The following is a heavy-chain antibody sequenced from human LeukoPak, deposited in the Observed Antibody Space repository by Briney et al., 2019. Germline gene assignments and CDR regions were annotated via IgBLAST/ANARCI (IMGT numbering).Heavy chain of an antibody. V-gene: IGHV3-53*01. CDR1: GFSFDNNY. Sequence: PGGSLRLSCAASGFSFDNNYMAWVRQAPGKGLEWVSLIYSGGSSFYADSVKGRFTISRDISKNTLFLQMNSLRAEDTTVYYCATELRLGFSSSSHFDSWGLGTLVSVSP. J-gene: IGHJ4*02. CDR2: IYSGGSS. D-gene: IGHD6-13*01. CDR3: ATELRLGFSSSSHFDS.